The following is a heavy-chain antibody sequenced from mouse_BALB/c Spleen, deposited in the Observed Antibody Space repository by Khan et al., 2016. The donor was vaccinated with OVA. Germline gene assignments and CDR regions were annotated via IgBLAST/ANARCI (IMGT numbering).Heavy chain of an antibody. Sequence: EVQLQESGPGLVKPSQSLSLTCTVTGYSITSDYAWNWIRQFPGNKLEWMGYISYSGSTSYNPSLKSRISITRDTSKNQFFLQLNSVTTDDTATYYCARDYGSSYYYFDYWGQGTTLTVSS. CDR1: GYSITSDYA. V-gene: IGHV3-2*02. CDR3: ARDYGSSYYYFDY. D-gene: IGHD1-1*01. J-gene: IGHJ2*01. CDR2: ISYSGST.